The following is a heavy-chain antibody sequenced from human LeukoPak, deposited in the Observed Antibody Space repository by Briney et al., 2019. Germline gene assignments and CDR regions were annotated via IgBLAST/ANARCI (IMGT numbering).Heavy chain of an antibody. Sequence: SGTLSLTCAVSGGSISSSNWWSWVRQPPGKGLEWIGEIFHSGSTNYNPSLKSRVTLSVDRSKKQFSLKLRSVTAADTAVYYCARHEWGITNAFDIWGQGTMVTVSS. CDR1: GGSISSSNW. CDR3: ARHEWGITNAFDI. J-gene: IGHJ3*02. D-gene: IGHD1-14*01. V-gene: IGHV4-4*02. CDR2: IFHSGST.